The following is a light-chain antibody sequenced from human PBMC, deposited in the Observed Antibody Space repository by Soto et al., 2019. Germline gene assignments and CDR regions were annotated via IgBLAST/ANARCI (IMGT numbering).Light chain of an antibody. J-gene: IGKJ4*01. Sequence: EIVVTQSPALLSVSPGERVTLSCRASQSVISSIAWYQQKLGQAPRLLIYGASTRATGIPARFSGSGSGTEFFLTIRSLQSEDFAMYYCQHYNNWLGTFGGGTKVDIK. CDR3: QHYNNWLGT. CDR1: QSVISS. CDR2: GAS. V-gene: IGKV3-15*01.